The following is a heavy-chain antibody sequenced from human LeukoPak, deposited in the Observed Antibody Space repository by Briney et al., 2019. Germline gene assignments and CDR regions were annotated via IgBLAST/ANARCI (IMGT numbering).Heavy chain of an antibody. V-gene: IGHV3-15*01. CDR3: AAGARGYAFDI. CDR1: GFTFSNAW. J-gene: IGHJ3*02. CDR2: IRSKTDGGTT. Sequence: GGSLSLSCAASGFTFSNAWMTWGRQAPGKGLEWVGHIRSKTDGGTTDYAPPVKGRFAFSRDDSRNTLSLQMNSLKSEDTAVYYCAAGARGYAFDIWGQGTMVTVSS. D-gene: IGHD3-10*01.